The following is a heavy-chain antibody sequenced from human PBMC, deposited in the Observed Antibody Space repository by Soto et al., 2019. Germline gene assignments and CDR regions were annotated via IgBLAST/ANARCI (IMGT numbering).Heavy chain of an antibody. CDR1: GGSMSSGGYY. CDR3: ARESYYYDSSGYFD. Sequence: SETLALTCTVSGGSMSSGGYYWSWIRQHPGKGLEWIGYIYYSGSTYYNPSLKSRITISVDTSKNQFSLKLSSVTAADTAVYYCARESYYYDSSGYFDWGQGTPVTVS. J-gene: IGHJ4*02. CDR2: IYYSGST. V-gene: IGHV4-31*03. D-gene: IGHD3-22*01.